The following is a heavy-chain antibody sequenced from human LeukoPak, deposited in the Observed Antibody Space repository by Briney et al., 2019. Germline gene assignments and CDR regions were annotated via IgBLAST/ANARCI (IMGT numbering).Heavy chain of an antibody. CDR1: GLPLSKYA. V-gene: IGHV4-38-2*01. D-gene: IGHD3-22*01. CDR2: IHPSGML. J-gene: IGHJ4*02. Sequence: PGGSLRLSCAASGLPLSKYAMNWVRQAPGKGLEWIGSIHPSGMLYNNPSLESRVTMSRDTSKNQFSLNLNSVTAADTAVYFCSRGLDSRKLGYWGQGILVTVSS. CDR3: SRGLDSRKLGY.